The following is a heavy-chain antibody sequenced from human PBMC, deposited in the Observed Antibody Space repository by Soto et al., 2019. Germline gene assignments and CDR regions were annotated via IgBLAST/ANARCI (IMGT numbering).Heavy chain of an antibody. D-gene: IGHD6-13*01. V-gene: IGHV1-18*01. J-gene: IGHJ4*02. CDR1: GYTFTSFG. Sequence: ASVKVSCKTSGYTFTSFGISWVRQAPGQGLEWMGWINTYTGNTNYAQKFQGRVTMTTDTSTSTAYMELWSLRSDDTAVYYCARDARQHLADYWAQGTLVTVSS. CDR2: INTYTGNT. CDR3: ARDARQHLADY.